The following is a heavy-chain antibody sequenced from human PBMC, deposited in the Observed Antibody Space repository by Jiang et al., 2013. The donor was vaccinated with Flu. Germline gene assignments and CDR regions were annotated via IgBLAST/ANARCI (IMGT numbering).Heavy chain of an antibody. J-gene: IGHJ6*04. CDR1: GGSISYFY. Sequence: LLKPSETLSLTCTVSGGSISYFYWSCIRQAPGKGLEWVGFIYYKGNTNYNPSLKSRVTMSVDPSKNQFSLRLSSVTAADTAVYYCARHEGSCNTTNCQYSPAYYHGMGVWGKGTTVTVSS. V-gene: IGHV4-59*08. CDR3: ARHEGSCNTTNCQYSPAYYHGMGV. D-gene: IGHD2-2*01. CDR2: IYYKGNT.